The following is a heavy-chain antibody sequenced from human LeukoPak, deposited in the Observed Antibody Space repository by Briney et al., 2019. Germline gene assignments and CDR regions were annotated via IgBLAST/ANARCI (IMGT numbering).Heavy chain of an antibody. Sequence: SVKVSCKASGGTFSSYAISWVRQAPGQGLEWMGGIIPIFGTANYAQKFQGRVTITTDESTSTAYMELSSLRSEDTAVYYCAIGPSSYYYYGMDVWGQGTTVTVSS. CDR3: AIGPSSYYYYGMDV. CDR2: IIPIFGTA. J-gene: IGHJ6*02. V-gene: IGHV1-69*05. CDR1: GGTFSSYA. D-gene: IGHD2-2*01.